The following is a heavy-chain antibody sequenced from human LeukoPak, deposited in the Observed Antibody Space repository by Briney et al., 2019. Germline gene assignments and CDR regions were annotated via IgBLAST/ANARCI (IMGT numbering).Heavy chain of an antibody. V-gene: IGHV3-53*01. Sequence: PGGSLRLSCAASGFTVSSNYMSWVRQAPGKGLEWVSVIYSGGSTYYADSVKGRFTISRDNAKNSLYLQMNSLRAEDTAVYYCARDSGVAAAGYYFDYWGQGTLVTVSS. J-gene: IGHJ4*02. CDR1: GFTVSSNY. CDR2: IYSGGST. CDR3: ARDSGVAAAGYYFDY. D-gene: IGHD6-13*01.